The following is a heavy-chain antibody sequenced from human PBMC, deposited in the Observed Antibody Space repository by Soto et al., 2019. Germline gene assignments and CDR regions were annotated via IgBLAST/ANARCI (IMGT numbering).Heavy chain of an antibody. CDR3: AQDRGWGVVSSSHDY. J-gene: IGHJ4*02. Sequence: EVQLLESGGGIVQPGGSLRVSCVASGFTFRNFVMSWVRQAPGKGLEWVSAIRGTGGETFYADSVKVRFTISRDNSKNTLYLQMNSLRDEDTALYFCAQDRGWGVVSSSHDYWGQGTLVTVSS. CDR1: GFTFRNFV. D-gene: IGHD2-21*01. V-gene: IGHV3-23*01. CDR2: IRGTGGET.